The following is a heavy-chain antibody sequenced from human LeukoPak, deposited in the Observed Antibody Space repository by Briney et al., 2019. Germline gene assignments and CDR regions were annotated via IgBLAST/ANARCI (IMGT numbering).Heavy chain of an antibody. J-gene: IGHJ3*02. CDR3: AKGRRVSIVGLNAFDN. D-gene: IGHD1-26*01. Sequence: GGSLRLSCAASGFTFSSYGMHWVRQAPGKGLEWVAFIRYDGSNKYYADSVKGRFTISRDNSKNTLYLQMNSLRAEDTAVYYCAKGRRVSIVGLNAFDNWGQGTMVTVSS. V-gene: IGHV3-30*02. CDR2: IRYDGSNK. CDR1: GFTFSSYG.